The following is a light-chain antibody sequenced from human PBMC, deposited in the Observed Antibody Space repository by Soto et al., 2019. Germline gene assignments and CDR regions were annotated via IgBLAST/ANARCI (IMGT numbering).Light chain of an antibody. CDR2: GAS. V-gene: IGKV3-20*01. CDR3: QQYGTSPRT. J-gene: IGKJ1*01. CDR1: QSVSSNY. Sequence: EIVLTQSPGTLSLSPGERATLSCRASQSVSSNYLDWYQQKPGQAPRLLIYGASSRDTGIPEKLSGSGSGTELTLTISRLEPEDFAVYYCQQYGTSPRTFGQGTKVEIK.